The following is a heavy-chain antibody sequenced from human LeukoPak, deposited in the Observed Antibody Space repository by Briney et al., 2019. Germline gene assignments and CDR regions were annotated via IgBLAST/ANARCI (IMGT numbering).Heavy chain of an antibody. D-gene: IGHD3-9*01. CDR1: GFTFRSYA. CDR3: AKFHDILTGYFDY. J-gene: IGHJ4*02. V-gene: IGHV3-23*01. Sequence: GGSLRLSCAASGFTFRSYAMGWVRQSPGQGLELVSSISGGCGGTYYADLVKGRFTISRDNSKNTLYLQMNSLRVEDTAVYYCAKFHDILTGYFDYWGQGTLVPVSS. CDR2: ISGGCGGT.